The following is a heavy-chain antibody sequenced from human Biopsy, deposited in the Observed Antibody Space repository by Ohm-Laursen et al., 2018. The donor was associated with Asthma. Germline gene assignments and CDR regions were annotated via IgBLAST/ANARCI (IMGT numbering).Heavy chain of an antibody. CDR1: GGSMSSSSYY. J-gene: IGHJ4*02. Sequence: TLSLTCTVSGGSMSSSSYYWGWIRQPPGKGLEWMGSISYTGSAYHNPSLKSRVTISVDTSKNHFSLKLSSVTAADTAVYYCARAQDYYDSRGYYRSFDYWGQGTLVTVSS. CDR3: ARAQDYYDSRGYYRSFDY. V-gene: IGHV4-39*02. D-gene: IGHD3-22*01. CDR2: ISYTGSA.